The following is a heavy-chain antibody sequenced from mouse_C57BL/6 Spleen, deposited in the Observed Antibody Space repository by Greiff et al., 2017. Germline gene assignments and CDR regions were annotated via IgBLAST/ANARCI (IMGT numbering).Heavy chain of an antibody. CDR3: GRVVTIEGFAY. J-gene: IGHJ3*01. CDR1: GYTFTSYW. CDR2: INPCSGYT. Sequence: QVQLQQSGAELARPGASVKLSCKASGYTFTSYWMHWVKQRPGQGLEWIGYINPCSGYTKYNQKFKDKATLTADKSSSTAYMQLSSLTYEYSAVYYCGRVVTIEGFAYWGQGTLVTVSA. D-gene: IGHD2-12*01. V-gene: IGHV1-7*01.